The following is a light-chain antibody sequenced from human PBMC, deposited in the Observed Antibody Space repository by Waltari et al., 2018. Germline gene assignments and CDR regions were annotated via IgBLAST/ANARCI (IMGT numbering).Light chain of an antibody. V-gene: IGKV4-1*01. CDR3: QQYYKTPS. Sequence: DIVMTQSPGSLVVSLGARATINCNSGQDILYNSNNKNYLAWYQNKPGQSPKLLFYWASTRASGVPDRFSGSGSGTDFTLTISRVQAEDVAIYYCQQYYKTPSFGGGTKVE. J-gene: IGKJ4*01. CDR2: WAS. CDR1: QDILYNSNNKNY.